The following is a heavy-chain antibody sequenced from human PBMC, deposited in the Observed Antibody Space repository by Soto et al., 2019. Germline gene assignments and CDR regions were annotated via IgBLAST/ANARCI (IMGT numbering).Heavy chain of an antibody. CDR2: INPNSGGT. V-gene: IGHV1-2*02. CDR1: GDTFTGYY. D-gene: IGHD1-26*01. J-gene: IGHJ3*02. CDR3: ARVRSGSSRSSAFDI. Sequence: AAVKVSCKASGDTFTGYYMHWVRQAPGQGLEWMGWINPNSGGTNYAQKFQGRVTMTRDTSISTAYMELSRLRSDDTAVYYCARVRSGSSRSSAFDIWGQGTMVTVSS.